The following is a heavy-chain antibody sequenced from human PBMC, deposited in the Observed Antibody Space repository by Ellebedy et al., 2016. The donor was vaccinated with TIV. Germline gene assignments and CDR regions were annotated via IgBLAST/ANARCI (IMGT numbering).Heavy chain of an antibody. Sequence: ASVKVSCKASGYTFTSYGISWVRQAPGQGLEWMGGIIPAYGAANYAQKFQGRVTISADESTTTAYMELSGLRSEDTAVYYCARGMTTMTPYYFDYWGQGTLVTVSS. CDR2: IIPAYGAA. CDR3: ARGMTTMTPYYFDY. CDR1: GYTFTSYG. V-gene: IGHV1-69*13. J-gene: IGHJ4*02. D-gene: IGHD4-17*01.